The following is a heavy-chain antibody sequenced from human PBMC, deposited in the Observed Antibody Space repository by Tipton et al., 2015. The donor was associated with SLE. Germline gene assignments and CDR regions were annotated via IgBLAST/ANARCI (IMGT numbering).Heavy chain of an antibody. D-gene: IGHD2-15*01. J-gene: IGHJ4*02. CDR1: GYTFSGYF. V-gene: IGHV1-2*02. Sequence: QLVQSGAEVKKPGASVKVSCKASGYTFSGYFLHWVRQAPGQGLEWMALINPNTGATKSAQKFQGRVTVTRDTAISTAYMELTRLRSDDTAVYYCARDPYPYHSGTPLWGQGTLVTVSS. CDR2: INPNTGAT. CDR3: ARDPYPYHSGTPL.